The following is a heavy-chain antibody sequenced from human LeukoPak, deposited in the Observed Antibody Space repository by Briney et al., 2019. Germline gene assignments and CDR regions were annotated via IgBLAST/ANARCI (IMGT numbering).Heavy chain of an antibody. CDR2: MNPNSGST. D-gene: IGHD5-18*01. Sequence: ASVKVSCKASGYTFTGYYMHWVRQAPGQGLEWMGWMNPNSGSTGYAQKFQGRVTMTRNTSISTAYMQLTSLRSEDTAVHHFARGQHSYGSYYMDVWGKGTTVTISS. J-gene: IGHJ6*03. V-gene: IGHV1-8*02. CDR1: GYTFTGYY. CDR3: ARGQHSYGSYYMDV.